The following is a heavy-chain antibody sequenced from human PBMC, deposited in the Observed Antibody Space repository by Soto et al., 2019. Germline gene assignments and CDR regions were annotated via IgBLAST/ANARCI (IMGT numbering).Heavy chain of an antibody. J-gene: IGHJ4*02. CDR2: IIPIIGRT. Sequence: SVKVSCKASGGTFGSYSVSWVRQAPGQGLEWMGRIIPIIGRTNYAQKFQGRVTITADKSTSTVYMELSSLTSEDTAVYFCARVADCSTTTCTDFDYWGQGTLVTVSS. CDR1: GGTFGSYS. CDR3: ARVADCSTTTCTDFDY. D-gene: IGHD2-2*01. V-gene: IGHV1-69*08.